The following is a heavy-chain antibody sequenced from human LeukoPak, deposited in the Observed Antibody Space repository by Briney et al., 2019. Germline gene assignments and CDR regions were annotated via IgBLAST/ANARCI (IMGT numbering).Heavy chain of an antibody. D-gene: IGHD3-10*01. CDR2: IKKDGSEK. CDR3: ARARGYFDL. Sequence: GGSLRLSCAASGFIFNNYWMSWVRQAPGKGLEWVANIKKDGSEKYYPDSVKGRFTISRDNAKNSLYLQLNSLRAEDTAVYYCARARGYFDLWGQGTLVSVSS. V-gene: IGHV3-7*01. J-gene: IGHJ4*02. CDR1: GFIFNNYW.